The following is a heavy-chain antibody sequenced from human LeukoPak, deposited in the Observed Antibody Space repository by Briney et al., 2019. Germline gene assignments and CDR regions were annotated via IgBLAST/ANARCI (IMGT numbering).Heavy chain of an antibody. V-gene: IGHV3-11*04. D-gene: IGHD2-15*01. J-gene: IGHJ4*02. CDR1: GFTFSDYY. Sequence: TGGSLRLSCAASGFTFSDYYMTWIRQSPGKGLEWVSYISSSSDTIYYADSVKGRFTISRDNAKNSLHLQMHSLRAEDTAVYYCVRDNPRCCGVVPANIDDYWGQGTLVTVSS. CDR2: ISSSSDTI. CDR3: VRDNPRCCGVVPANIDDY.